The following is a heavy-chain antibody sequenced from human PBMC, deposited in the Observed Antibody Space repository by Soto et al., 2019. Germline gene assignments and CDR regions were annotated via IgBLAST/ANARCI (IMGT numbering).Heavy chain of an antibody. CDR2: INPSGGST. CDR1: GYTFTSYC. V-gene: IGHV1-46*01. CDR3: ARAVPMWSDP. Sequence: ASVKVSCKAFGYTFTSYCMHWVRQAPVQGMEWMGIINPSGGSTSYAQKFQGRVTLTRDTSTSTVYMELSSLRSEDTAVYYCARAVPMWSDPWAQGTLVTVSS. J-gene: IGHJ5*02.